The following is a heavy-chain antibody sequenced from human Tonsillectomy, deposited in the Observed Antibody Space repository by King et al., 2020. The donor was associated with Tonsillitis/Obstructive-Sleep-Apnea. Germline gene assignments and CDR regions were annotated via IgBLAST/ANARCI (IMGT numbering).Heavy chain of an antibody. J-gene: IGHJ4*02. Sequence: SVKGRFTISRDNSKNTLFLQMNSLRADDTAVYYCARDREAARRGGYFDYWGQGTLVTVSS. V-gene: IGHV3-30*01. CDR3: ARDREAARRGGYFDY. D-gene: IGHD6-6*01.